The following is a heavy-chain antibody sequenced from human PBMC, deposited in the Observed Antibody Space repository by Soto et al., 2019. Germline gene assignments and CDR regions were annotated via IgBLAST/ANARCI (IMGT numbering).Heavy chain of an antibody. CDR1: GGTFSSYA. J-gene: IGHJ6*02. V-gene: IGHV1-69*01. D-gene: IGHD4-17*01. CDR3: ARTPYGDYGGGLYYYYGMDV. Sequence: QVQLVQSGAEVKKPGSSVKVSCKASGGTFSSYAISWVRQAPGQGLEWMGGIIPIFGTANYAQKFQGRVTITADESTSTAYMELSSLRSEDTAVYYCARTPYGDYGGGLYYYYGMDVWGQGTTVTVSS. CDR2: IIPIFGTA.